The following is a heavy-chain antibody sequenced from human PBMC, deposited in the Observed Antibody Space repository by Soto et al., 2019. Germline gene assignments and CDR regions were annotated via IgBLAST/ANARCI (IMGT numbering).Heavy chain of an antibody. D-gene: IGHD3-10*02. J-gene: IGHJ6*02. Sequence: GGSLRLSCAASGFTFSSYGMHWVRQAPGKGLEWVAVIWYDGSNKYYADSVKGRFTISRDNSKNTLYLQMNSLRAEDTAAYYCARSLGDPYYYVLSYYYYGMDVWGQGTTVTVSS. CDR3: ARSLGDPYYYVLSYYYYGMDV. V-gene: IGHV3-33*01. CDR2: IWYDGSNK. CDR1: GFTFSSYG.